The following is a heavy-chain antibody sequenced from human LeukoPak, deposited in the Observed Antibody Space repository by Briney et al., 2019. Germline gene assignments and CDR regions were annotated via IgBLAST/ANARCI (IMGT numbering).Heavy chain of an antibody. V-gene: IGHV4-38-2*02. CDR2: IYYSGST. Sequence: SETLSLTCTVSGYSISSGYYWGWIRQPPGKGLEWIGSIYYSGSTYYNPSLKSRVTISVDTSKNQFSLKLSSVTAADTAVYYCARLRFGANWGQGTLVTVSS. CDR1: GYSISSGYY. D-gene: IGHD5-12*01. J-gene: IGHJ4*02. CDR3: ARLRFGAN.